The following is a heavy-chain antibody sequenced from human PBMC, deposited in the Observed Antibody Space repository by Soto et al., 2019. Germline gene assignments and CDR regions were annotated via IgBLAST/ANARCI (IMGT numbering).Heavy chain of an antibody. J-gene: IGHJ4*02. CDR2: ISYDGSNK. V-gene: IGHV3-30*18. D-gene: IGHD6-13*01. CDR1: GFTFSSYG. CDR3: AKAAAAGNFDY. Sequence: QVQLVESGGGVVQPGRSLRLSCAASGFTFSSYGMHWVRQAPGKGLEWVAVISYDGSNKYYADSVKGRFTISRDNSKNTLYLQMNSLRAEDTAVYYYAKAAAAGNFDYWGQGTLVTVSS.